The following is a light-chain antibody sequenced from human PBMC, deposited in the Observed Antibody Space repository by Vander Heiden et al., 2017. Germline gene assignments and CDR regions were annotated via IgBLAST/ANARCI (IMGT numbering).Light chain of an antibody. V-gene: IGKV3-20*01. Sequence: EIVLTQSPGTLSISAGERATLACRASQSVSNSYLAWYQQKPGQAPRLLNSGASSRATGIPDRVTGSGSGTDVTLTISRLEPDDFAVYYCQQYGASAYTFGQGTKLEIK. CDR2: GAS. CDR3: QQYGASAYT. J-gene: IGKJ2*01. CDR1: QSVSNSY.